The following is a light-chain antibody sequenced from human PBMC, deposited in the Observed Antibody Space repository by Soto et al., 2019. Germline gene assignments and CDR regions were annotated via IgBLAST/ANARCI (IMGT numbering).Light chain of an antibody. CDR1: PGIRND. Sequence: AIQMTQSPSSLSASVGDIVTITCRASPGIRNDLGWYQQKRGKAPKILIYADSSLHSGVPSRFSGSGSGTEFTLTISSLQPEDFATYYCLQDYNSPRTFGQGTKVDIK. V-gene: IGKV1-6*01. CDR2: ADS. J-gene: IGKJ1*01. CDR3: LQDYNSPRT.